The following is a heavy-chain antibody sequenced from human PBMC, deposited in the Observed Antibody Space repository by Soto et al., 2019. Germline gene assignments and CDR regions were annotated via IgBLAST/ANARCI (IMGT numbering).Heavy chain of an antibody. CDR1: GFTFSSYG. Sequence: PGGSLRLSCAASGFTFSSYGMHWVRQAPGKGLEWVAVISYDGSNKYYADSVKGRFTISRDNSKNTLYLQMNSLRAEDTAVYYCAKDKNDFWSGYYTGLPLWGQGTTVTVSS. CDR2: ISYDGSNK. V-gene: IGHV3-30*18. J-gene: IGHJ6*02. D-gene: IGHD3-3*01. CDR3: AKDKNDFWSGYYTGLPL.